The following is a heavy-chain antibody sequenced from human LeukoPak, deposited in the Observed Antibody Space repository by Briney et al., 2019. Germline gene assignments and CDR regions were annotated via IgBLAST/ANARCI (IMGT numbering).Heavy chain of an antibody. D-gene: IGHD3-10*01. CDR3: ASSGNYYFTLDY. CDR1: GGSISNYY. J-gene: IGHJ4*02. CDR2: IHYSGIT. Sequence: SETLSLTCTVSGGSISNYYWSWIRQPPGKGLEWIGYIHYSGITKYNPSVQSRVAISLDTSKNQFSLKLTSVTAADTAVYYCASSGNYYFTLDYWGQGTLVTVS. V-gene: IGHV4-59*08.